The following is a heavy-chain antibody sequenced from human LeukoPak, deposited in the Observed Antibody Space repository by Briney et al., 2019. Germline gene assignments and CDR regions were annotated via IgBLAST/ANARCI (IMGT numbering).Heavy chain of an antibody. J-gene: IGHJ3*02. CDR3: ARGYYYDSSGYPMVAFDI. V-gene: IGHV4-34*01. CDR1: GRSFRGYY. D-gene: IGHD3-22*01. Sequence: SETLSLTCAVYGRSFRGYYWRWMRQPPGKGLEGIGEINHSGSTNYNPSLKRRVTISVATSKNQFSLKLSSVTAADTAVYYCARGYYYDSSGYPMVAFDIWGQGTMVTVSS. CDR2: INHSGST.